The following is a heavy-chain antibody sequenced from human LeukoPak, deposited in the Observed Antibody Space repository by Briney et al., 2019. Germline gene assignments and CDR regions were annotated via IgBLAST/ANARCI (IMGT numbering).Heavy chain of an antibody. V-gene: IGHV4-39*01. CDR1: GGSISGSSYY. CDR2: LYYGVSV. CDR3: ARHFGPNVADAFDI. Sequence: PSETLSLTCTVSGGSISGSSYYWGWIRQPPGMGLEWIGSLYYGVSVYYNPSLKTRVAISVDTSKNQFSLRLNSVTAAETAVYYCARHFGPNVADAFDIWGQGTIVTVSS. J-gene: IGHJ3*02. D-gene: IGHD4/OR15-4a*01.